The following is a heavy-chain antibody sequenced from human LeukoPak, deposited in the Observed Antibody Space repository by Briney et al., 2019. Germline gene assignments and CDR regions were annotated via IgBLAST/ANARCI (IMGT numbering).Heavy chain of an antibody. V-gene: IGHV5-51*01. CDR3: ARHSPGVTTVTRFIDYYYMDV. CDR1: GYSFTSYW. J-gene: IGHJ6*03. CDR2: IYPGDSDT. D-gene: IGHD4-11*01. Sequence: GESLKISCKGSGYSFTSYWIGWVRQMPGKGLEWMGIIYPGDSDTRYSPSFQGQVTISADKSISTAYLQWSSLKASDTAMYYCARHSPGVTTVTRFIDYYYMDVWGKGTTVTVSS.